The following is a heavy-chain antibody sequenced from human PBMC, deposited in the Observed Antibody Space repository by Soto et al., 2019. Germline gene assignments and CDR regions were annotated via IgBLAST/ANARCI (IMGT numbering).Heavy chain of an antibody. D-gene: IGHD2-2*01. CDR1: GFTFSSYA. J-gene: IGHJ4*02. Sequence: GGSLRLSCAASGFTFSSYAMHWVRQAPGKGLEWVAVISYDGSNKYYADSVKGRFTISRDNSKNTLYLQMNSLRAEDTAVYYCARGPSSLTRLHYWCPGALVNVSS. CDR2: ISYDGSNK. V-gene: IGHV3-30-3*01. CDR3: ARGPSSLTRLHY.